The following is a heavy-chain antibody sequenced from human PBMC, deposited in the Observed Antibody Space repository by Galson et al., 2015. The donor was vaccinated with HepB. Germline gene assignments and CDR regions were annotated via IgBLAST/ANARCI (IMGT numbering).Heavy chain of an antibody. CDR1: GFSFSYFP. CDR3: VRPRGEVAGVPQIWYFEL. D-gene: IGHD3-10*01. CDR2: ISYTGKYT. J-gene: IGHJ2*01. Sequence: SLRLSCAASGFSFSYFPMHWVRQAPGKGLDWVAVISYTGKYTNYADSGKGRFTISRDNSKNALYLHMNSLRVEDTALYYCVRPRGEVAGVPQIWYFELSGRGTLVPVAS. V-gene: IGHV3-30*04.